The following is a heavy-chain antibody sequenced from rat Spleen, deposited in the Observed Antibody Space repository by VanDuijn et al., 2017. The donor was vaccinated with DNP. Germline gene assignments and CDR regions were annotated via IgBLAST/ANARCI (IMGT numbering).Heavy chain of an antibody. CDR3: ASWAPIAPLSTSNY. CDR2: IRYDGGST. Sequence: EVQLVESGGGLVQPGRSLKLSCAASGFTFSAYYMAWVRQAPAKGLEWVAYIRYDGGSTYYGDSVKGRFTISRDNAKSSLYLQMDSLTSEDTATYYCASWAPIAPLSTSNYWGQGVMVTVSS. V-gene: IGHV5-20*01. D-gene: IGHD1-2*01. J-gene: IGHJ2*01. CDR1: GFTFSAYY.